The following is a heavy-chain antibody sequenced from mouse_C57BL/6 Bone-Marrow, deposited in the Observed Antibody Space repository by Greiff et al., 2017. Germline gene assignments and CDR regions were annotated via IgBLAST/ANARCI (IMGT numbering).Heavy chain of an antibody. CDR2: IDPANGNT. D-gene: IGHD2-4*01. J-gene: IGHJ3*01. Sequence: EVQRVESVAELVRPGASVKLSCTASGFNIKNSYMHWVKQRPEQGLEWIGRIDPANGNTTYAPKFQGKATITADTTSNTAYLQLSSLPSDDTAIYYCSGWGDYDRDGYWGQGTLVTVSA. V-gene: IGHV14-3*01. CDR3: SGWGDYDRDGY. CDR1: GFNIKNSY.